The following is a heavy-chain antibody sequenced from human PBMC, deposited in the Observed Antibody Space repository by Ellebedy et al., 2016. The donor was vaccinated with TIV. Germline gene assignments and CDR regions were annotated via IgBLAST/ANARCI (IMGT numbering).Heavy chain of an antibody. Sequence: GESLKISCAASGFTFSSYGMPWVRQAPGKGLEWVAVIWYDGSNKYYADSVKGRFTISRDNSKNTLYLQMNSLRAEDTAVYYCARERWWEWELLRYFDLWGRGTLVTVSS. CDR3: ARERWWEWELLRYFDL. D-gene: IGHD1-26*01. CDR2: IWYDGSNK. CDR1: GFTFSSYG. V-gene: IGHV3-33*08. J-gene: IGHJ2*01.